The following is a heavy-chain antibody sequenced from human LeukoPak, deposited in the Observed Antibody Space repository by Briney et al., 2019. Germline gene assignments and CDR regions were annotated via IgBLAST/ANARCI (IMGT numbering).Heavy chain of an antibody. J-gene: IGHJ4*02. CDR1: GFTFDDYA. Sequence: GGSLRLSCAASGFTFDDYAMHWVRQAPGKGLEWVSGISWNSGTIGYADSVKGRFTISRDNAKNSLHLQMNSLRAEDAALYYCAKDVFTMVRGVLEYWGQGTLVTVSS. CDR3: AKDVFTMVRGVLEY. CDR2: ISWNSGTI. D-gene: IGHD3-10*01. V-gene: IGHV3-9*01.